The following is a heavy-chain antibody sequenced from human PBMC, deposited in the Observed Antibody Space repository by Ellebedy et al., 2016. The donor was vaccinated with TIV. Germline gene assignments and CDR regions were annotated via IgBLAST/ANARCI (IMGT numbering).Heavy chain of an antibody. CDR1: GFTFSSYW. J-gene: IGHJ3*02. CDR2: IRQDGSRV. V-gene: IGHV3-7*01. Sequence: PGGSLRLSCAASGFTFSSYWMTWVRQAPGKGLEWVANIRQDGSRVNYVDSEKGRFTISRDNAKNSLHLQINGLRAEDTAVYYCARDSGSGAFDIWGQGTLVTVSS. CDR3: ARDSGSGAFDI. D-gene: IGHD3-10*01.